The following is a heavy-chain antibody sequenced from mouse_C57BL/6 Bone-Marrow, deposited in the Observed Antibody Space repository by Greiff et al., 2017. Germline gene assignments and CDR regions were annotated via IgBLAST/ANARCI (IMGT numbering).Heavy chain of an antibody. J-gene: IGHJ2*01. Sequence: VKLQQPGAELVMPGASVKLSCKASGYTFTSYWMHWVKQRPGQGLEWIGEIDPSDSYTNYNQKFKGKSTLTVDKSSSTAYMQLSSLTSEDSAVYYCARSLATDYWGQGTTLTVSS. D-gene: IGHD1-1*01. CDR1: GYTFTSYW. CDR3: ARSLATDY. CDR2: IDPSDSYT. V-gene: IGHV1-69*01.